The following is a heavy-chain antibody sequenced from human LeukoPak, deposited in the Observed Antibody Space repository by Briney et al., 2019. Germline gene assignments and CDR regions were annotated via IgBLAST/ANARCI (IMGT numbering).Heavy chain of an antibody. V-gene: IGHV3-49*04. CDR2: IRGKAYGGTA. CDR1: GFTFGDYA. Sequence: PGRSLRLSCTASGFTFGDYAMSWVRQAPGKGLEWVGSIRGKAYGGTAQYAASVKGRFTISRDDSKNIAYLQINSLKNEDTALYFCTRDLTTFEYAFDLWGQGTMVTVSS. CDR3: TRDLTTFEYAFDL. D-gene: IGHD2/OR15-2a*01. J-gene: IGHJ3*01.